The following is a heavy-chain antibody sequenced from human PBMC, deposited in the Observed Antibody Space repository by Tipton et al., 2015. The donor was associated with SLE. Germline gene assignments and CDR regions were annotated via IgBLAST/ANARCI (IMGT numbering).Heavy chain of an antibody. D-gene: IGHD3-9*01. V-gene: IGHV4-4*07. Sequence: TLSLTYTVSGGSISSYYWSWIRQPAGKGLEWIGRIYTSGSTNYNPSLKSRVTMSVDTSKNQFSLKLSSVTAADTAVYYCARDSIYYDILTGYYDNDYHYGMDVWGQGTTVTVSS. CDR1: GGSISSYY. CDR2: IYTSGST. CDR3: ARDSIYYDILTGYYDNDYHYGMDV. J-gene: IGHJ6*02.